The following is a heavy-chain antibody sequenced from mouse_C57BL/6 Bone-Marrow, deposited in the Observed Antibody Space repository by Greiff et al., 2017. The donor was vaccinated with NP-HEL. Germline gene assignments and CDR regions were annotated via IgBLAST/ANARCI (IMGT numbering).Heavy chain of an antibody. J-gene: IGHJ3*01. CDR1: GFTFSSYG. D-gene: IGHD4-1*01. Sequence: EVKLVESGGDLVKPGGSLKLSCAASGFTFSSYGMSWVRQTPDKRLEWVATISSGGSYTYYPDSVKGRFTISRDNAKNTLYLQMSSLKSEDTAMYYCARHGTGVAYWGQGTLVTVSA. CDR3: ARHGTGVAY. CDR2: ISSGGSYT. V-gene: IGHV5-6*01.